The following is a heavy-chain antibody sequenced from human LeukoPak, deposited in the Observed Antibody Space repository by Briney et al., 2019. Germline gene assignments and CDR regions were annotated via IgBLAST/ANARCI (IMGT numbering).Heavy chain of an antibody. CDR2: ISGSGGST. D-gene: IGHD2-2*01. Sequence: GGSLRLSCAASGFTFSSYAMSWVRQAPGKGLEWVSAISGSGGSTYYADSVKGRFTISRDNSKNTLYLQMNSLRAEDTAVYCCAKLSRFWRIVVVPAAMLSVWGKGTTVTVSS. CDR3: AKLSRFWRIVVVPAAMLSV. CDR1: GFTFSSYA. J-gene: IGHJ6*04. V-gene: IGHV3-23*01.